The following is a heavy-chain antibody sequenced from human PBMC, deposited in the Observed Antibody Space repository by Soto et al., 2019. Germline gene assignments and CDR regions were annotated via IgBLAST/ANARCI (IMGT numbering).Heavy chain of an antibody. CDR3: ARLRDSSGYYEDY. J-gene: IGHJ4*02. CDR2: IYYSGST. CDR1: GGSISSSSYY. V-gene: IGHV4-39*01. D-gene: IGHD3-22*01. Sequence: KTSETLSLTCTVSGGSISSSSYYWGWIRQPPGKGLEWIGSIYYSGSTYYNPSLKSRVTISVDTSKNQFSLKLSSVTAADTAVYYCARLRDSSGYYEDYWGQGTLVTVSS.